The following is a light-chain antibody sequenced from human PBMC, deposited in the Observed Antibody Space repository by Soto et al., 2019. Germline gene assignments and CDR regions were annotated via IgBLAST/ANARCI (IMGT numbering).Light chain of an antibody. CDR1: LTGFYRSNNKNN. J-gene: IGKJ1*01. CDR3: QQYDSSPKT. CDR2: WAS. Sequence: DLVMTQSPDSLAASLACRATINFNCNLTGFYRSNNKNNLAWYQQKPGQPPKLLIFWASTREFGFPDRFSGSGSGTEFTLTISRLESEDFAVYYCQQYDSSPKTFGQGTKVDIK. V-gene: IGKV4-1*01.